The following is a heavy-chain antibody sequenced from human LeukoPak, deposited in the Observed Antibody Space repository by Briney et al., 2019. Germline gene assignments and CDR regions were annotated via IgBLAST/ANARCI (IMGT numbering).Heavy chain of an antibody. Sequence: SGTLSLTCAVYGGSFSGYYWTWIRQPPGKGLEWIGEINHSGSTNYNPSLKSRVTISVDTSKNQFSLRLSSVTAADTAVYYCAGFNSVDYWGQGTLVTVSS. J-gene: IGHJ4*02. V-gene: IGHV4-34*01. CDR1: GGSFSGYY. CDR2: INHSGST. CDR3: AGFNSVDY. D-gene: IGHD3-3*01.